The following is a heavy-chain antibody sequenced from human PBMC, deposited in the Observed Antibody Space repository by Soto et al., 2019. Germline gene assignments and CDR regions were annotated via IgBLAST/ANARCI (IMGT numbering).Heavy chain of an antibody. CDR3: AKDRRYPGGWYFDY. CDR2: ISGSGGST. V-gene: IGHV3-23*01. J-gene: IGHJ4*02. D-gene: IGHD6-19*01. Sequence: GGSLRLSCAASGFTFSSYSMNWVRQAPGKGLEWVSAISGSGGSTYYADSVKGRFTISRDNSKNTLYLQMNSLRAEDTAVYYCAKDRRYPGGWYFDYWGQGTLVTVSS. CDR1: GFTFSSYS.